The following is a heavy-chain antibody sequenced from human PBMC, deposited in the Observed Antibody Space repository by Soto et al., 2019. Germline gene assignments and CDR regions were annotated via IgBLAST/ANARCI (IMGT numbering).Heavy chain of an antibody. D-gene: IGHD3-10*01. CDR3: ARDLGSMQHLGLGY. V-gene: IGHV3-30-3*01. CDR1: GFTFSSYA. J-gene: IGHJ4*02. CDR2: ISYDGSNK. Sequence: LRLSCAASGFTFSSYAMHWVRQAPGKGLEWVAVISYDGSNKYYADSVKGRFTISRDNSKNTLYLQMNSLRPEDTAVFYCARDLGSMQHLGLGYWGPGTLVTVSS.